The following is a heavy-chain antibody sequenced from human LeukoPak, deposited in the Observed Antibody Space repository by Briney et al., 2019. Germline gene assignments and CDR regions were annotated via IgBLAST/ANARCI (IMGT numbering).Heavy chain of an antibody. J-gene: IGHJ4*02. Sequence: SETLSLTCTVSGGSISSYYWSWIRQPPGKGLEWIGYIYYSGTTNYNPSLKSRVTISVDTSKNQFSLKLNSVTAADTAVYYCARDLGTSNYGYWGQGTLVTVSS. CDR1: GGSISSYY. CDR3: ARDLGTSNYGY. D-gene: IGHD4-11*01. CDR2: IYYSGTT. V-gene: IGHV4-59*12.